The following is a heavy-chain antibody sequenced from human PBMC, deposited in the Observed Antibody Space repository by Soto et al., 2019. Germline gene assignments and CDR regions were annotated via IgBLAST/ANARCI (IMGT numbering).Heavy chain of an antibody. CDR1: GFTFSDHY. J-gene: IGHJ6*02. V-gene: IGHV3-11*01. Sequence: QVQLVESGGGLVKPGGSLRLSCAASGFTFSDHYMSWFRQAPGMGLAWVAYISRSGFTIYNADSVKGRFTISRDNAKNALYLQMDSLSAEETAVYYCARNILSVAGSDNYGLDVWGRGTTVAVSS. D-gene: IGHD3-10*01. CDR2: ISRSGFTI. CDR3: ARNILSVAGSDNYGLDV.